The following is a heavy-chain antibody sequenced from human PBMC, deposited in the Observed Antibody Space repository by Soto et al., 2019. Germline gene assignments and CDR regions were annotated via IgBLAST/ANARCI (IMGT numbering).Heavy chain of an antibody. D-gene: IGHD6-19*01. CDR1: GFTFSSYS. CDR2: ISSSSSYI. CDR3: AREPGEGYSSGWYFDGMDV. J-gene: IGHJ6*02. V-gene: IGHV3-21*01. Sequence: GVSLRLSCAASGFTFSSYSMNWVRQAPGKGLEWVSSISSSSSYIYYADSVKGRFTISRDNAKNSLYLQMNSLRAEDTAVYYCAREPGEGYSSGWYFDGMDVWGQGTTVTVSS.